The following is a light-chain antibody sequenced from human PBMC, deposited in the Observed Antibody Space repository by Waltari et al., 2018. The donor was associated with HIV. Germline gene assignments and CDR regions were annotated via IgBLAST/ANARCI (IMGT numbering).Light chain of an antibody. CDR2: SYN. V-gene: IGLV1-44*01. Sequence: QSVLTQPPSVSGTPGQRVNITCSGSSSNLGSNSVYWYQHLPGTAPTLLIDSYNERPSGVPDRFSASKSGTSASLAISGLQSEDEADYHCAAWDDSLHWVFGGGTKLTVL. CDR1: SSNLGSNS. J-gene: IGLJ3*02. CDR3: AAWDDSLHWV.